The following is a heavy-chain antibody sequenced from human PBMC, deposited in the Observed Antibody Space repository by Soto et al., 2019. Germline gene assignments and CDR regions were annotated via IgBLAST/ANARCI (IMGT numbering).Heavy chain of an antibody. D-gene: IGHD6-13*01. CDR1: GGSISSGDYY. Sequence: QVQLQESGPGLVKPSQTLSLTCTVSGGSISSGDYYWSWLRPPPGKGREWIGSIDYSGSTNSNPSLNSPVTISVDTSKNQCSLKLNSVTAADTAVDYCASRHSSPYFDYWGQVTLVTVSS. V-gene: IGHV4-30-4*01. J-gene: IGHJ4*02. CDR2: IDYSGST. CDR3: ASRHSSPYFDY.